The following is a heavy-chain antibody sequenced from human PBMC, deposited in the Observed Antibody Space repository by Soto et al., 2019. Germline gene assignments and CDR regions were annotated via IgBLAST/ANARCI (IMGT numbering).Heavy chain of an antibody. CDR3: ARGYYYDSSGYFGRFDY. Sequence: SVKVSCKASGGTFSSYAISWVRQAPGQGLEWMGGIIPIFGTANYAQKFQGRVTITADESTSTAYMELSSLRSEDTAVYYCARGYYYDSSGYFGRFDYCGQGTLVTVSS. CDR1: GGTFSSYA. J-gene: IGHJ4*02. V-gene: IGHV1-69*13. CDR2: IIPIFGTA. D-gene: IGHD3-22*01.